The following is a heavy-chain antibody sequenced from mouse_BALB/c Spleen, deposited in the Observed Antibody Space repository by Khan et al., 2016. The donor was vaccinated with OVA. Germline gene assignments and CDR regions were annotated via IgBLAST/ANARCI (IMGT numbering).Heavy chain of an antibody. V-gene: IGHV1S29*02. CDR2: IYPYNGGT. D-gene: IGHD2-4*01. CDR3: ARSRGPGYDYCFDY. Sequence: VQLQQSGPELVKPGASVKISCKASGYTFTDYNMHWVKQSHGKSLEWIGYIYPYNGGTGYNQQFKSKATLTVDNSSSTAYMELRSLTSEDSAVYYGARSRGPGYDYCFDYWGQGTTLTVSS. CDR1: GYTFTDYN. J-gene: IGHJ2*01.